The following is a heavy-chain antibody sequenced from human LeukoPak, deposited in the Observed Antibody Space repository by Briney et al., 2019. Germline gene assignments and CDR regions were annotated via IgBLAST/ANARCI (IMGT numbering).Heavy chain of an antibody. CDR3: ARGLRDILTGYMTD. CDR2: INPGGGNT. V-gene: IGHV1-46*01. J-gene: IGHJ4*02. D-gene: IGHD3-9*01. Sequence: ASVKVSCKASGYTFSSYYIHWLRQAPGQGLEWMGIINPGGGNTDYAQKFQGRVTMTTDTSTSTAYMELRSLRSEDTAVYYCARGLRDILTGYMTDWGQGTLVTVSS. CDR1: GYTFSSYY.